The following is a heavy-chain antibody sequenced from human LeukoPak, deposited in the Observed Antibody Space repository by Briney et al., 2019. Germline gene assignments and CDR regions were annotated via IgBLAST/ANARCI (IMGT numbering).Heavy chain of an antibody. D-gene: IGHD5-12*01. V-gene: IGHV3-30*02. J-gene: IGHJ3*02. CDR1: GFSFSSHG. CDR3: AKDFPDIVATIGAFDI. CDR2: IRYDGSNK. Sequence: PGGSLRLSCEASGFSFSSHGMHWVRQAPGKGLEWVTFIRYDGSNKHYADSVKGRFTISRDNSKNTLYLQMNSLKTEDTAVYYCAKDFPDIVATIGAFDIWGQGTMVTVSS.